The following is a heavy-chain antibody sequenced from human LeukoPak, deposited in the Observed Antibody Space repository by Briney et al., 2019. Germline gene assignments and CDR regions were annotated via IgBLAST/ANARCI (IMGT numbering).Heavy chain of an antibody. CDR3: ARVSWPPGSSWYYFDY. CDR2: ISYSASS. J-gene: IGHJ4*02. D-gene: IGHD3-10*01. CDR1: GGSISNYY. Sequence: SETLSLTCTVSGGSISNYYWIWIRQPPGRALERLGYISYSASSNYNPSLQSRVSISVDTSKNKLSLKLNSVTAADTAVYYCARVSWPPGSSWYYFDYWGQGTLVTVTS. V-gene: IGHV4-59*13.